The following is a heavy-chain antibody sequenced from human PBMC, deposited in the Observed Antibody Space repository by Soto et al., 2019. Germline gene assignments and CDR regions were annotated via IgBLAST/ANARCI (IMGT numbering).Heavy chain of an antibody. CDR2: INSDGSST. D-gene: IGHD4-4*01. CDR1: GFTFSSYW. Sequence: PGGSLRLSCAASGFTFSSYWMHWVRQAPGKGRVWVSRINSDGSSTNYADSVKGRFTISRDNAKNTLYLQMNSLRAEDTAVYYCANFGVDRDGYSGPRGQGTLVTVSS. CDR3: ANFGVDRDGYSGP. V-gene: IGHV3-74*01. J-gene: IGHJ5*02.